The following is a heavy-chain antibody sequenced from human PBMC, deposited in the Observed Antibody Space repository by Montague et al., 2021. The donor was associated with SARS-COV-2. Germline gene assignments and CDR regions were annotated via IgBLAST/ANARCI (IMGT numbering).Heavy chain of an antibody. CDR3: ARDRDWDDWCGMDV. CDR2: ISSSGGGSTK. J-gene: IGHJ6*02. Sequence: SLRLSCAASGFIFSSYEMNWVRQAPGKGLEWISYISSSGGGSTKHYTDXVKGRFTISRDNAKNSLYLQMNSLRVEDTAIYYCARDRDWDDWCGMDVWGQGTQVTVSS. CDR1: GFIFSSYE. D-gene: IGHD2-21*01. V-gene: IGHV3-48*03.